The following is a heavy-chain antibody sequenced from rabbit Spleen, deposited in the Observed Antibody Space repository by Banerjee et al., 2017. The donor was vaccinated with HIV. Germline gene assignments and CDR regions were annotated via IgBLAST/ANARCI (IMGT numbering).Heavy chain of an antibody. V-gene: IGHV1S40*01. Sequence: QALEESGGDLVKPGASMTLTCTASGVSFSVSSYMCWVRQAPGKGLEWLACIDAGSSDFTYFSSWAKGRFTISKTTSTTVTLQMTSLTAADTATYFCARDTSSSFSSYGMDLWGPGTLVTVS. CDR3: ARDTSSSFSSYGMDL. CDR2: IDAGSSDFT. J-gene: IGHJ6*01. CDR1: GVSFSVSSY. D-gene: IGHD1-1*01.